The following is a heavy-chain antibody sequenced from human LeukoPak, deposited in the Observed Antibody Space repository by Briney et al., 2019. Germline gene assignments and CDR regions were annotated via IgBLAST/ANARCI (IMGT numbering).Heavy chain of an antibody. J-gene: IGHJ6*03. Sequence: PGGSLRLSCAASGFTFSNHAMNWVRQAPGKGLEWVSAISGSGYKTFYADSVKGRFTISRDNSKNTLYLQMNSLRAEDTAVYYCAKGGYSYYYYYMDVWGKGTTVAVSS. D-gene: IGHD5-18*01. V-gene: IGHV3-23*01. CDR3: AKGGYSYYYYYMDV. CDR1: GFTFSNHA. CDR2: ISGSGYKT.